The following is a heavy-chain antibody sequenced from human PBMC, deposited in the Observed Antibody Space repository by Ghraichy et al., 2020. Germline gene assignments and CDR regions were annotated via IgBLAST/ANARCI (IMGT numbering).Heavy chain of an antibody. D-gene: IGHD3-10*01. Sequence: GGSLRLSCAASGFKFDDYGMNWVRQVPGKGPEWVSGVNRNGSSTGYAASVQGRFFFSRDNAKNFIYLQMNSLSSEGTALYYCAGVWVATGGFYNYPFDFWGHRTQVTVSS. J-gene: IGHJ4*01. CDR3: AGVWVATGGFYNYPFDF. V-gene: IGHV3-20*04. CDR2: VNRNGSST. CDR1: GFKFDDYG.